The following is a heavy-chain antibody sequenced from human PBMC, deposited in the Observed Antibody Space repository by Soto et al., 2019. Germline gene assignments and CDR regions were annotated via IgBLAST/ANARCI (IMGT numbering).Heavy chain of an antibody. CDR1: GFTFSTYA. V-gene: IGHV3-23*01. CDR3: AKGGTLDRRAFDI. J-gene: IGHJ3*02. CDR2: VSDSGGSA. Sequence: PGGSLRLSCAASGFTFSTYAMSWVRQAPGKGLEWVSSVSDSGGSAYYAVSVKGRFTISRDNSKNTLYLQMNSLRAEDTAVYYCAKGGTLDRRAFDIWGQGTMVTVS.